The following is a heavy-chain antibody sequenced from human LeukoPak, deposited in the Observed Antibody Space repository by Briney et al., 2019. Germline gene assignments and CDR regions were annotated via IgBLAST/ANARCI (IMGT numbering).Heavy chain of an antibody. J-gene: IGHJ3*02. CDR3: ATDSGYSYGYDAFDI. CDR1: GYTLTELS. Sequence: GASVKVSCKVSGYTLTELSMHWLRQAPGKGLEWMGGFDPEDGETIYAQKFRGRVTMTEDTSTDTAYMELSSLRSEDTAVYYCATDSGYSYGYDAFDIWGQGTMVTVSS. V-gene: IGHV1-24*01. CDR2: FDPEDGET. D-gene: IGHD5-18*01.